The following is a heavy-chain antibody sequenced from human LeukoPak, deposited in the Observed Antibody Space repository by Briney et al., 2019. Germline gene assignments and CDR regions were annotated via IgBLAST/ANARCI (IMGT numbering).Heavy chain of an antibody. CDR1: GGSISSDYL. D-gene: IGHD6-25*01. J-gene: IGHJ5*02. CDR2: IHYSGST. CDR3: ARDANPIAAATYNWFDP. Sequence: SQTLSLTCAVSGGSISSDYLWIWIRQHPGKGLEWIGYIHYSGSTYSNPSLKSRVNMSVDTSKNQFSLRLRSVTDADTAVYYCARDANPIAAATYNWFDPWGQGTLVIVSS. V-gene: IGHV4-31*11.